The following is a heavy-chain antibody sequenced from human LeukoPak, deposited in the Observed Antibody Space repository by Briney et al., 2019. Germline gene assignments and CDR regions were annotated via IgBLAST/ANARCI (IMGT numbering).Heavy chain of an antibody. CDR2: TYYRSKWYN. V-gene: IGHV6-1*01. CDR1: GDSVSSNSAA. D-gene: IGHD3-16*02. Sequence: SQTLSLTCAISGDSVSSNSAAWNWIRQSPSRGLEWLGRTYYRSKWYNDYAVSVKSRITINPDTSKNQFSLQLNSVTPEDTAVYYCARAAVMITFGGVIVVRYFDYWGQGTPVTVSS. CDR3: ARAAVMITFGGVIVVRYFDY. J-gene: IGHJ4*02.